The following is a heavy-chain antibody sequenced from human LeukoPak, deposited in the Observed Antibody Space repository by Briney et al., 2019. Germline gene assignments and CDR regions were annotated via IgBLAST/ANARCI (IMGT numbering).Heavy chain of an antibody. CDR3: ARVPYCSSTSCQRGTNAFDI. CDR1: GGTFSSYA. D-gene: IGHD2-2*01. Sequence: SVKVSCKASGGTFSSYAISWVRQAPGQGLEWMGRIIPIFGTANYAQKFQGRVTITTDESTSTAYMELSTLRSEDTAVYYCARVPYCSSTSCQRGTNAFDIWGQGTMVTVSS. CDR2: IIPIFGTA. J-gene: IGHJ3*02. V-gene: IGHV1-69*05.